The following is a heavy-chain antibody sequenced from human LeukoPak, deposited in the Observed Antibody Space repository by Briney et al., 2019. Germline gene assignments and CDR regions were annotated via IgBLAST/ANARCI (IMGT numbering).Heavy chain of an antibody. CDR2: ISGSGGRT. CDR1: GFTFSDYY. D-gene: IGHD1-14*01. CDR3: AKEDRQPHPDPFDY. V-gene: IGHV3-23*01. Sequence: GGSLRLSCAASGFTFSDYYMSWIRQAPGKGLEWVSAISGSGGRTYYADSVKGRFTISRDNSKNTLYLQMNSLRAEDTAVYYCAKEDRQPHPDPFDYWGQGTLVTVSS. J-gene: IGHJ4*02.